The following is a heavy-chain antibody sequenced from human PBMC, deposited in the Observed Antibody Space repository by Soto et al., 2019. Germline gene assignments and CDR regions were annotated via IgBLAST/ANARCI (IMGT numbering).Heavy chain of an antibody. J-gene: IGHJ6*02. V-gene: IGHV3-9*01. CDR2: ISWNSGSI. Sequence: EVQLVESGGGLVQPGRSLRLSCAASGFTFDDYAMHWVRQAPGKGLEWVSGISWNSGSIGYADSVKGRLTISRDNAKTSLYLQMNSLRAEDTALYYCAKDAITMVRGVISYYGMDVWGQGTTVTVSS. CDR1: GFTFDDYA. CDR3: AKDAITMVRGVISYYGMDV. D-gene: IGHD3-10*01.